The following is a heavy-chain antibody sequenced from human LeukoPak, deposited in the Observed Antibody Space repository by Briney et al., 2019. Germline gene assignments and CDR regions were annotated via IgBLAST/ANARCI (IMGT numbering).Heavy chain of an antibody. CDR1: GGSISSGSYY. Sequence: SQTLSLTCTVSGGSISSGSYYWSWIRQPAEKGLEWIGRIYTSGSTNYNPSLKSRVTISVDTSKNQFSLKLSSVTAADTAVYYCARDGGYYDSSGYYYYFDYWGQGTLVTVSS. D-gene: IGHD3-22*01. J-gene: IGHJ4*02. V-gene: IGHV4-61*02. CDR3: ARDGGYYDSSGYYYYFDY. CDR2: IYTSGST.